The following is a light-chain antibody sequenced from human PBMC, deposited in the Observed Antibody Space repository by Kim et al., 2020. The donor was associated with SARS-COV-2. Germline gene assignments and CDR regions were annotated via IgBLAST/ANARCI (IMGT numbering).Light chain of an antibody. CDR2: GAS. J-gene: IGKJ4*01. CDR3: QQYGSSPLT. V-gene: IGKV3-20*01. Sequence: PGERATLSCRARQSVSRSYLAWYQQKPGQAPRLLIYGASSRATGIPDRLSGSGSVTDFTLTSSRLEPEDFAVYYCQQYGSSPLTFGGGAQVDIK. CDR1: QSVSRSY.